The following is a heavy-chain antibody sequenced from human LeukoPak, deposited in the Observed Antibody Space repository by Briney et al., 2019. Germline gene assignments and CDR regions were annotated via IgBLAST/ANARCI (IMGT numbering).Heavy chain of an antibody. J-gene: IGHJ5*02. Sequence: GASVKVSCKASGGTFSSYSISWVRQAPGQGLEWMGRIIPILNITNFERKYQGRVAITADRSTNIVYMELSSLRSEDTAVYYCARGGLYSSAWFDPWGQGTLVTVSS. D-gene: IGHD6-19*01. V-gene: IGHV1-69*02. CDR3: ARGGLYSSAWFDP. CDR1: GGTFSSYS. CDR2: IIPILNIT.